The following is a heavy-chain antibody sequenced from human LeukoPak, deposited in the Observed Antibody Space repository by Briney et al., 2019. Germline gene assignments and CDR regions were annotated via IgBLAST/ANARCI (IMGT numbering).Heavy chain of an antibody. CDR2: ISDSGNT. V-gene: IGHV3-23*01. CDR1: GFTLSSYA. D-gene: IGHD3-22*01. J-gene: IGHJ4*02. Sequence: PGGSLRLSCAASGFTLSSYAMSWVRQAPGKGLEWVSAISDSGNTYHADSVKGRFTISRDSSKNTLFLQMNRLRPEDAAVYYCARLGAAYYDSWGQGTLVTVSS. CDR3: ARLGAAYYDS.